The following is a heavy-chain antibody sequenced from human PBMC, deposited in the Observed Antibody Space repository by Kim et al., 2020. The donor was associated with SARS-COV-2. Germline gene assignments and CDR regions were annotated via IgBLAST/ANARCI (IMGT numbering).Heavy chain of an antibody. D-gene: IGHD5-18*01. Sequence: SETLSLTCAVYGGSFSGYYWSWIRQPPGKGLEWIGEINHSGSTNYNPSLKSRVTISVDTSKNQFSLKLSSVTAADTAVYYCARGSRGYSYGFHYANNNWFDPWGQGTLVTVSS. V-gene: IGHV4-34*01. CDR2: INHSGST. J-gene: IGHJ5*02. CDR3: ARGSRGYSYGFHYANNNWFDP. CDR1: GGSFSGYY.